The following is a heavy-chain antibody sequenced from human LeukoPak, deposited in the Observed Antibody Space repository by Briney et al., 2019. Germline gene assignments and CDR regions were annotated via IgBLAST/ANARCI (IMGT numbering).Heavy chain of an antibody. D-gene: IGHD2-15*01. CDR1: GFTFSSYW. V-gene: IGHV3-74*01. CDR3: ARGYCRGGSCYSGDAFDI. Sequence: GESLKISCAASGFTFSSYWMHWVRQAPGKGLVWVSRINSDGSSTSYADSVKGRFTISRDNAKNTLYLQMNSLRAEDTAVYYCARGYCRGGSCYSGDAFDIWGQGTMVTVSS. J-gene: IGHJ3*02. CDR2: INSDGSST.